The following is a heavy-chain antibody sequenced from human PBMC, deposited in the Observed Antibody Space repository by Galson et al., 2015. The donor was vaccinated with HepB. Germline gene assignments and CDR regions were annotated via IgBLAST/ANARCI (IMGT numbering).Heavy chain of an antibody. CDR1: GGSISSSNW. Sequence: ETLSLTCAVSGGSISSSNWWSWVRQPPGKGLEWIGEIYHSGSTDYNPSLKSRVTISVDKSKNQFSLKLSSVTAADTAVYYCARLKSDIVVVPAATAALRVPSHLHWYFDLWGRGTLVTVSS. CDR2: IYHSGST. CDR3: ARLKSDIVVVPAATAALRVPSHLHWYFDL. J-gene: IGHJ2*01. D-gene: IGHD2-2*01. V-gene: IGHV4-4*02.